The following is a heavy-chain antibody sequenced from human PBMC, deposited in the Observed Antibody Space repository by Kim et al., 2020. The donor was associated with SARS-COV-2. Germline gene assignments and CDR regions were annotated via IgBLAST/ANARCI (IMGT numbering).Heavy chain of an antibody. J-gene: IGHJ6*02. V-gene: IGHV3-11*06. CDR3: AREAAAAGFPHYYYGMDV. D-gene: IGHD6-13*01. Sequence: KGRFTISRDNAKNSLYLQMNSLRAEDTAVYYCAREAAAAGFPHYYYGMDVWGQGTTVTVSS.